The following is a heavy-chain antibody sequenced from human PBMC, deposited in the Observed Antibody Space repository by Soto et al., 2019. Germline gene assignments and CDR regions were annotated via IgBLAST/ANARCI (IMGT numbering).Heavy chain of an antibody. Sequence: PGGSLRLSCAASGFTFSSYGMHWVRQAPGKGLEWVAVIWYDGSNKYYADSVKGRFTISRDNSKNTLYLQMNSLRAEDTAVYYCARDSGRTIFGVVIIGSHMDVWGQGTTVTVSS. CDR2: IWYDGSNK. J-gene: IGHJ6*02. CDR3: ARDSGRTIFGVVIIGSHMDV. CDR1: GFTFSSYG. D-gene: IGHD3-3*01. V-gene: IGHV3-33*01.